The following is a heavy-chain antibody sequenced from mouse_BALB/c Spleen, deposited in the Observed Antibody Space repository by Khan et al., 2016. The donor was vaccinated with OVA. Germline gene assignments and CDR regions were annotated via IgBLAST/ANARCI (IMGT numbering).Heavy chain of an antibody. V-gene: IGHV2-9*02. D-gene: IGHD1-1*01. CDR1: GFSLTNYG. J-gene: IGHJ3*01. Sequence: QVQLKESGPGLVAPSQSLSIICTVSGFSLTNYGIHWVRQPPGKGLEWLGVIWAGGSTNYNSALMSRLSISINNSKSQVFLKMNSLLTDDTAMYYSDRHYDGSDWFAYWGQGTLVTVSA. CDR3: DRHYDGSDWFAY. CDR2: IWAGGST.